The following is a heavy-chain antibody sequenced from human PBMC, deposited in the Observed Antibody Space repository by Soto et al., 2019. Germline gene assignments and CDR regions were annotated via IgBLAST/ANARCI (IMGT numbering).Heavy chain of an antibody. D-gene: IGHD2-15*01. J-gene: IGHJ4*02. CDR2: VDGSGYDT. V-gene: IGHV3-23*01. CDR1: GFTFSSFA. CDR3: AKEIMAAAYATTSAFDL. Sequence: ERQLLESGGGLVQPGGSRRLSCVASGFTFSSFAMGWVRQSPGTGLDWVAGVDGSGYDTSFAASVNGRFTISRDNSENTLFLHITNLRAEDTARYYCAKEIMAAAYATTSAFDLWGPGTVVSVS.